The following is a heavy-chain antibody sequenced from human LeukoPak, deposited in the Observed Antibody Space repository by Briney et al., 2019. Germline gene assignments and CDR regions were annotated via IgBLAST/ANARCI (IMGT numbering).Heavy chain of an antibody. CDR2: IYSSGST. J-gene: IGHJ4*02. CDR3: ARGEYDSSAYCGYYFEN. V-gene: IGHV4-61*02. CDR1: VVSISTGSYY. D-gene: IGHD3-22*01. Sequence: PSETLSLTCTVSVVSISTGSYYWSWIRQPAGKGLEWIGRIYSSGSTNYSPSCKSRVAISVATSKNQFSLTLSSVTAADTAVYYCARGEYDSSAYCGYYFENWGQGTLVTVSS.